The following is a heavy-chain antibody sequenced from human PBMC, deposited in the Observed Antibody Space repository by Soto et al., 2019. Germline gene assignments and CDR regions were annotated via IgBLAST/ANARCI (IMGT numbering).Heavy chain of an antibody. CDR2: IIPTFGTA. CDR3: ASERSAQYFDY. D-gene: IGHD1-26*01. CDR1: GGTFSSHT. J-gene: IGHJ4*02. V-gene: IGHV1-69*13. Sequence: SVKGSCKASGGTFSSHTIAWVRQAPGQGLEWMGGIIPTFGTATNAPKFQGRVAISADASSNTAYMELSSLTPEDTAVYYCASERSAQYFDYWGQGTMVTVSS.